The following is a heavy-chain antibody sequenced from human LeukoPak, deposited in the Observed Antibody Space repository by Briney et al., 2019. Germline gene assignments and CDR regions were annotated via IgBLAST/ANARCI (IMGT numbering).Heavy chain of an antibody. V-gene: IGHV3-23*01. D-gene: IGHD5-24*01. Sequence: GGSLRLSCAASGFTVSSNYMSWVRQAPGKGLEWVSAISGSGGSTYYADSVKGRFTISRDNSKNTLYPQMNSLRAEDTAVYYCAVERWLQLYWGQGTLVTVSS. CDR1: GFTVSSNY. J-gene: IGHJ4*02. CDR3: AVERWLQLY. CDR2: ISGSGGST.